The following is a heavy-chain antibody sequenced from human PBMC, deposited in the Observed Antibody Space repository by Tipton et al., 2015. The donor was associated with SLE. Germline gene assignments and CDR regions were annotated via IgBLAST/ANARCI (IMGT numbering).Heavy chain of an antibody. CDR3: ARDPHELWRGYFWDS. D-gene: IGHD3-3*01. CDR1: GYTFTDYY. Sequence: QVQLVQSGAEVKKPGASVKVSCKASGYTFTDYYMHWVRQAPGQGLVWMGWINPNSGGTNYAQKFRGRVTMTTDTSTSTAYMELRSLRSDDTAIYYCARDPHELWRGYFWDSWGQGTLVTVSS. CDR2: INPNSGGT. V-gene: IGHV1-2*02. J-gene: IGHJ4*02.